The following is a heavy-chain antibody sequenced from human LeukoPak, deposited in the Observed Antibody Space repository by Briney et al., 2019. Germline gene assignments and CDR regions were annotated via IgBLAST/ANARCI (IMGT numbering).Heavy chain of an antibody. CDR2: ISAQHGQT. D-gene: IGHD4-17*01. Sequence: ASVKVSCKTSGYSENFYGITWVRQVAGQGLEWVGWISAQHGQTEYAPNSQDRVTMTTDTYTNTAYMELRSLRSDDTAIYYCAKHRFTVTTFTFDYWGQGTLVTVSS. CDR3: AKHRFTVTTFTFDY. V-gene: IGHV1-18*01. CDR1: GYSENFYG. J-gene: IGHJ4*02.